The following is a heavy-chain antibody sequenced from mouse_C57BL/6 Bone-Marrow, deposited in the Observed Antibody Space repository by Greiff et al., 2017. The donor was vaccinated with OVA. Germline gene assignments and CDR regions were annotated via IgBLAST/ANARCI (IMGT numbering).Heavy chain of an antibody. J-gene: IGHJ2*01. D-gene: IGHD3-2*02. CDR1: GYTFTSYG. CDR2: IYPRSGNT. V-gene: IGHV1-81*01. Sequence: QVQLQQSGAELARPGASVKLSCKASGYTFTSYGISWVKQRTGQGLEWIGEIYPRSGNTYYNEKFKGKATLTADKSSSTAYMELRSLTSEDSAVYFCTRVEISSGYLDYWGKGTTLTVSS. CDR3: TRVEISSGYLDY.